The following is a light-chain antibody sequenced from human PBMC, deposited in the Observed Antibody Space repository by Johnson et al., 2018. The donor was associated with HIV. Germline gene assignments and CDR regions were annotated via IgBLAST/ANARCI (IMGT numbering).Light chain of an antibody. V-gene: IGLV1-51*02. Sequence: QSVLTQPPSVSAAPGQKVTISCSGSNSNIGNNYVSWYQHLPGTTPKLLIYENNKRPSWIPDRFSGSKSGTSATLGITGLQTGDEAAYYCGTWNSSLSAHNYVVGTGTEVTVL. J-gene: IGLJ1*01. CDR1: NSNIGNNY. CDR3: GTWNSSLSAHNYV. CDR2: ENN.